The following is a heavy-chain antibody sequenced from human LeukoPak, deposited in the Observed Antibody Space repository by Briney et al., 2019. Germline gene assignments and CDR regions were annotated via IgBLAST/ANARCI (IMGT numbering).Heavy chain of an antibody. D-gene: IGHD3-3*01. CDR3: AKDWGGFGDFWSGYFNYYGLDV. V-gene: IGHV3-30*18. CDR2: ISYDGSTK. CDR1: GFGFSSNG. J-gene: IGHJ6*02. Sequence: GGSLRLSCAASGFGFSSNGMHWVRQAPGKGLEWVAVISYDGSTKYYADSVKGLFTISRDNSKNTLFLQMNSLRDGDTAVYFCAKDWGGFGDFWSGYFNYYGLDVWGQGTTVTVSS.